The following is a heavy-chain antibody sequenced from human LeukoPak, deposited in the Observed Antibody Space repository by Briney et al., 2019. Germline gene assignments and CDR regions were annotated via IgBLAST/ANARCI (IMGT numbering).Heavy chain of an antibody. D-gene: IGHD1-14*01. J-gene: IGHJ6*02. CDR3: ARGTTNYYYHYMDL. Sequence: SETLSLTCSVSGGSIGSYYWYWIRQPAGKGLEWIGRMYSGGSSNYNPSLKSRVTMSVDTSKNQFSLKLSSVTAADTAVYYCARGTTNYYYHYMDLWGQGTTVTVSS. CDR1: GGSIGSYY. CDR2: MYSGGSS. V-gene: IGHV4-4*07.